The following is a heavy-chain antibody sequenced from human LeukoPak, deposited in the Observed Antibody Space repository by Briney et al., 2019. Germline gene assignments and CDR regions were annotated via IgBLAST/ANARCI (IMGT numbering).Heavy chain of an antibody. J-gene: IGHJ4*02. CDR3: ARVVGQLGASVDY. CDR2: IIPIFGTA. CDR1: GGTFSSYA. D-gene: IGHD1-26*01. Sequence: ASVKVSCKASGGTFSSYAISWVRQAPGQGLEWMGGIIPIFGTANYAQKFQGRVTITADESTSTAYMELSSLRSEDTAVYYCARVVGQLGASVDYWGQGTLVTVSS. V-gene: IGHV1-69*13.